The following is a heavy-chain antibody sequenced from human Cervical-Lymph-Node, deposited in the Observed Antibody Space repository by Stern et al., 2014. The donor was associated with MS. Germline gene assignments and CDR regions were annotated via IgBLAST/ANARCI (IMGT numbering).Heavy chain of an antibody. V-gene: IGHV1-46*01. CDR2: INPSGGST. J-gene: IGHJ6*02. CDR1: GYTFTSYY. Sequence: QVQLVESGAEVKKPGASVKVSCKTSGYTFTSYYIHWVRQAPGQGLEWMGIINPSGGSTSYEQKFQDRVTMTRDTSTSTVYMELSSLRSDDTALYYCARVAVAGTAYYYYGMDVWGQGTTVTVSS. D-gene: IGHD6-19*01. CDR3: ARVAVAGTAYYYYGMDV.